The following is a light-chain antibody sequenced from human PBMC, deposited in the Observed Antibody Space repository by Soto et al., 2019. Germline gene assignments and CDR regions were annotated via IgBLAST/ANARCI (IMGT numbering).Light chain of an antibody. CDR2: WAS. J-gene: IGKJ4*01. CDR3: QQYYSLPLT. V-gene: IGKV4-1*01. CDR1: QSVLYDSNNKNY. Sequence: DIVMSQSPDSLAASLGERATINCKSSQSVLYDSNNKNYLAWYQQKPGQPPKLPIYWASMRESGVPDRFSGSGSGTDFTLTITSLQAEDVAVYYCQQYYSLPLTFGGGTKVEIK.